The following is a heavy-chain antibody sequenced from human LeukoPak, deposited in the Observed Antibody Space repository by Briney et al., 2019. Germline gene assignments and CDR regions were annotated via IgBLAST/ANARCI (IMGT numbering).Heavy chain of an antibody. CDR2: IWYDGSNK. Sequence: GGSLRLSCAASGFTFSSYGMHWVRQAPGKGLEWVAVIWYDGSNKYYADSVKGRFTISRDNSKNTLYLQMNSLRAEDTAVYYCAKDHGDIVVVPAATAPDYWGQGILVTVSS. CDR1: GFTFSSYG. J-gene: IGHJ4*02. V-gene: IGHV3-33*06. CDR3: AKDHGDIVVVPAATAPDY. D-gene: IGHD2-2*01.